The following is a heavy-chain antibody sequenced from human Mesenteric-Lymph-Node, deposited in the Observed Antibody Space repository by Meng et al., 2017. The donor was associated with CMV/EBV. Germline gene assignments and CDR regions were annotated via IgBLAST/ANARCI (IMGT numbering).Heavy chain of an antibody. Sequence: GESLKISCAASGFTFSSYWMHWVRQAPGKGLEWVTFIRYDGSNKYYADSVKGRFTISRDNSKNTLYLQMNSLRAEDTAVYYCANGRYYYDSSGYYRTTSFDYWGQGTLVTVSS. CDR3: ANGRYYYDSSGYYRTTSFDY. CDR1: GFTFSSYW. V-gene: IGHV3-30*02. CDR2: IRYDGSNK. D-gene: IGHD3-22*01. J-gene: IGHJ4*02.